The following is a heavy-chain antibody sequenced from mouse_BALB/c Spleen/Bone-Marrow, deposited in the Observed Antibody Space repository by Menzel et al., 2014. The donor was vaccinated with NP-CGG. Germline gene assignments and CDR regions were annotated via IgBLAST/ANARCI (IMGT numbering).Heavy chain of an antibody. CDR2: IDPANGNT. D-gene: IGHD1-1*01. Sequence: EVQLVESGAELVRPGASVKLSCTASGFNIKDTYMHWVKQRPEQGLEWIGRIDPANGNTKYDPKFQGKATITADTSSKTAFLQVSSLTSEGTCVYYCAPYYYGSSLFAYWGQGTLGTFSA. CDR1: GFNIKDTY. CDR3: APYYYGSSLFAY. J-gene: IGHJ3*01. V-gene: IGHV14-3*02.